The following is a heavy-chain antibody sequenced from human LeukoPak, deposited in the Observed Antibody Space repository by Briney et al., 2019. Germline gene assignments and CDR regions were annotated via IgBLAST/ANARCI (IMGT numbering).Heavy chain of an antibody. V-gene: IGHV4-59*01. CDR2: IYYSGST. CDR1: GGSISSYY. Sequence: PSETLSLTCTVSGGSISSYYWSWIRQPPGKGLEWIGYIYYSGSTNYNPSLKSRVTISVDTSKNQFSLKLSSVTAADTAVYYCARARWDYYDSSGYYRGGYFDYWGQGTLVTVSS. D-gene: IGHD3-22*01. J-gene: IGHJ4*02. CDR3: ARARWDYYDSSGYYRGGYFDY.